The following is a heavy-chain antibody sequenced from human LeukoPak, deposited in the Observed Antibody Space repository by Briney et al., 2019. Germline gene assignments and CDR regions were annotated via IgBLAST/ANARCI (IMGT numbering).Heavy chain of an antibody. Sequence: PGGSLRLSCAASGFTFSSYAMSWVRQAPGKGLEWVSAISGSGGSTYYADSVRGRFTVSRDNSKNTVYLQMSSLRAEDTAVYYCAKDYGGWPHYLDYWGQGTLVTVSS. CDR2: ISGSGGST. CDR1: GFTFSSYA. J-gene: IGHJ4*02. V-gene: IGHV3-23*01. CDR3: AKDYGGWPHYLDY. D-gene: IGHD4/OR15-4a*01.